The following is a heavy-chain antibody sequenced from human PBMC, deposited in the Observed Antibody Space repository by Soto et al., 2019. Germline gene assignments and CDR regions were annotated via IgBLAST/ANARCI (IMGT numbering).Heavy chain of an antibody. CDR2: INHSGST. CDR1: GGSFSGYY. Sequence: QVLLQQWGAGLLKPSETLSLTCAAYGGSFSGYYWSWIRQPPGKGLEWIGEINHSGSTNYNPSLKSRVTISVDTSKNQFSLKLSSVTAADTAVYYCARARIAAAGTFDYWGQGTLVTVSS. CDR3: ARARIAAAGTFDY. D-gene: IGHD6-13*01. V-gene: IGHV4-34*01. J-gene: IGHJ4*02.